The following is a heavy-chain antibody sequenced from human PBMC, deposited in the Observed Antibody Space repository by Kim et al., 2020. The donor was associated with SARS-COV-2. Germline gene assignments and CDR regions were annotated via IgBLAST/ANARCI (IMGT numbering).Heavy chain of an antibody. CDR3: ARGGYSGYDSIPYYGMDV. CDR1: GYTFTGYY. D-gene: IGHD5-12*01. Sequence: ASVKVSCKASGYTFTGYYMHWVRQAPGQGLEWMGWINPNSGGTNYAQKFQGRVTMTRDTSISTAYMELSRLRSDDTAVYYCARGGYSGYDSIPYYGMDVWGQGTTVTVSS. J-gene: IGHJ6*02. V-gene: IGHV1-2*02. CDR2: INPNSGGT.